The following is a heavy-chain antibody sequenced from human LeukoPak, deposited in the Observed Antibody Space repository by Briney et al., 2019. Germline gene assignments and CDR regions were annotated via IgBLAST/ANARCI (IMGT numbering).Heavy chain of an antibody. CDR2: IKEDGHEK. CDR3: ARHGYYVFDY. V-gene: IGHV3-7*01. J-gene: IGHJ4*02. CDR1: GFTFSSHW. D-gene: IGHD4-17*01. Sequence: PGGSLRLSCAGSGFTFSSHWMGWVPQAPGKGLEWLANIKEDGHEKYYVDSVQGRFTISRDNAKNSLFLQMDSLRAEDTAVYFCARHGYYVFDYWGQGTLVTVSS.